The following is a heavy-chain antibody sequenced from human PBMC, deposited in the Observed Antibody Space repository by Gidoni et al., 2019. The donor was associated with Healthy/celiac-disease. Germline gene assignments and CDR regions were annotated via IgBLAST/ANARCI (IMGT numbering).Heavy chain of an antibody. J-gene: IGHJ4*02. CDR1: GGSISSYY. D-gene: IGHD5-12*01. CDR3: AAGYDWDY. CDR2: IYYSGST. V-gene: IGHV4-59*01. Sequence: QVQLQESGPGLVKPSETLSLTCTVSGGSISSYYWSWIRQPPGKGLEWIGYIYYSGSTNYNPSLKSRVTISVDTSKNQFSLKLSSVTAADTAVYYCAAGYDWDYWGQGTLVTVSS.